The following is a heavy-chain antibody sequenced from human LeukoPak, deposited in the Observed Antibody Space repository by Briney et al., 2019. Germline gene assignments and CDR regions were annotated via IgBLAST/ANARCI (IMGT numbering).Heavy chain of an antibody. V-gene: IGHV3-48*03. CDR1: GFTFSTYE. D-gene: IGHD1-26*01. J-gene: IGHJ6*03. Sequence: GGSLRLSCAASGFTFSTYEMNWVRQAPGKGLEWVSYISSSGTVIYYADSVKGRFTISRDNSKNTLYLQMNSLRAEDTAIYYCAKDGLRGGSRMYYYMDVWGKGTTVTVSS. CDR3: AKDGLRGGSRMYYYMDV. CDR2: ISSSGTVI.